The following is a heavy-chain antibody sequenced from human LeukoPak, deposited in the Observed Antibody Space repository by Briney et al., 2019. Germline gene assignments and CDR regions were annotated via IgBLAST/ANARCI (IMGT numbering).Heavy chain of an antibody. Sequence: SETLSLTCAVYGGSFSGYYWSWIRQPPGKGLEWIGETNHSGSTNYNPSLKSRVTISVDTSKNQFSLKLSSVTAADTAVYCCARAFPRGGMAGYWGQGTLVTVSS. CDR2: TNHSGST. D-gene: IGHD3-10*01. CDR3: ARAFPRGGMAGY. CDR1: GGSFSGYY. V-gene: IGHV4-34*01. J-gene: IGHJ4*02.